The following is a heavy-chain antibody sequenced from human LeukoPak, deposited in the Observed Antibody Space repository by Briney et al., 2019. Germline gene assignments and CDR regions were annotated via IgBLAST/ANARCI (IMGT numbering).Heavy chain of an antibody. CDR2: ISGSGGST. J-gene: IGHJ6*02. CDR1: GYTFTSYA. CDR3: AKDQEGATFSYYYYGMDV. D-gene: IGHD1-26*01. V-gene: IGHV3-23*01. Sequence: SCKASGYTFTSYAMNWVRQAPGKGLERVSAISGSGGSTYYADSVKGRFTISRDNSKNMLYLQMNSLRAEDTAVYYCAKDQEGATFSYYYYGMDVWGQGTTVTVSS.